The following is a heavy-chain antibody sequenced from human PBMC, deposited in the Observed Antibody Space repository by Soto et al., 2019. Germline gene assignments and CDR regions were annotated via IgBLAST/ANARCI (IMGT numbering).Heavy chain of an antibody. CDR1: GGSISSSNW. V-gene: IGHV4-4*02. CDR2: IYHSGGT. Sequence: QLQESGPGLVKPSGTLSLSCAVSGGSISSSNWWNWVRQPPGKGLEWIGEIYHSGGTKYNPSLKSRVSISVDKSKTQFSLSLNSVTAADTAVYYCARDPTAHGSSSYFDSWGQGTLVTVSS. CDR3: ARDPTAHGSSSYFDS. D-gene: IGHD3-10*01. J-gene: IGHJ4*02.